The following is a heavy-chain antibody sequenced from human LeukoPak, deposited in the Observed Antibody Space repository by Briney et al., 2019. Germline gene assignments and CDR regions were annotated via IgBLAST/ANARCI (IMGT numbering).Heavy chain of an antibody. CDR3: ARCGGDLQEVYYGMDV. CDR2: IIPIFGTA. Sequence: GSSVNVSCKASGGTFSSYAISWVRQAPGQGLEWMGGIIPIFGTANYAQKFQGRVTVTADESTSTAYMELSSLRSEDTAVYYCARCGGDLQEVYYGMDVWGQGTTVTVSS. CDR1: GGTFSSYA. V-gene: IGHV1-69*01. J-gene: IGHJ6*02. D-gene: IGHD2-21*02.